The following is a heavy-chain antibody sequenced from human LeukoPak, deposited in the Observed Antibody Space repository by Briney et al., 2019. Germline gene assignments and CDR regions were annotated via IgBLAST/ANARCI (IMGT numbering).Heavy chain of an antibody. Sequence: GGSLRLSCAASGFTFSSYWMSWVRQAPGKGLEWVANIKQGGSEKYYVDSVKGRFTISRDNAKNSLYLQMNSLRAEDTAVYYCARDALRYFDWLPSGFDYWGQGTLVTVSS. CDR2: IKQGGSEK. D-gene: IGHD3-9*01. V-gene: IGHV3-7*04. CDR3: ARDALRYFDWLPSGFDY. CDR1: GFTFSSYW. J-gene: IGHJ4*02.